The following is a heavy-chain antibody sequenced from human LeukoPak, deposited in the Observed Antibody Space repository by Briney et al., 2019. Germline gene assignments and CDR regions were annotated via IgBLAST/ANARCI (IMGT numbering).Heavy chain of an antibody. Sequence: GGSLRLSCAASGFTFSSYGMHWARQAPGQGLESVAVISYDGSNKYYADSVKGRFTISRDNSKNTLYLQMNSLRAEDTAVYYCAKAATQAVAGSACDYWGQGTLVTVSS. D-gene: IGHD6-19*01. J-gene: IGHJ4*02. CDR3: AKAATQAVAGSACDY. V-gene: IGHV3-30*18. CDR1: GFTFSSYG. CDR2: ISYDGSNK.